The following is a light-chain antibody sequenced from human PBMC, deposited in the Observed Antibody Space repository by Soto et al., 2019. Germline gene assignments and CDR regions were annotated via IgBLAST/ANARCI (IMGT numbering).Light chain of an antibody. CDR1: QSVLYSSNNKNY. V-gene: IGKV4-1*01. J-gene: IGKJ4*01. CDR3: QQYYSTPLT. Sequence: DIVMTPSPDSLAVSLGERATINCKSSQSVLYSSNNKNYLAWYQQKPGQPPKLLIYWASTRESGVPDRFSGSGSGTDFTLTISSLQDEDVAVYYCQQYYSTPLTFGGGTKVEIK. CDR2: WAS.